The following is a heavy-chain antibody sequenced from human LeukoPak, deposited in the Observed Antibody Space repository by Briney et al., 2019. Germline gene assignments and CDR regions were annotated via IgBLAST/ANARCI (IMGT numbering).Heavy chain of an antibody. CDR3: AKAYYDSSGYSYYFDY. D-gene: IGHD3-22*01. CDR2: ISGSSSYM. CDR1: GFPFSAYS. Sequence: PGGSLRLSCAASGFPFSAYSMNWVRQAPGKGLEWVSSISGSSSYMFYADSVKGRFTISRDNAKSSLYLQMNSLRAEDTAVYYCAKAYYDSSGYSYYFDYWGQGTLVTVSS. J-gene: IGHJ4*02. V-gene: IGHV3-21*01.